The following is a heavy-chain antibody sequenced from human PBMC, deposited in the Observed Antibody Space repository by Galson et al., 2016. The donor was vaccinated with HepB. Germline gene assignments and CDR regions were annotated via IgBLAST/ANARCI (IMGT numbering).Heavy chain of an antibody. Sequence: SLRLSCAASGFSFSSYGMSWVRQAPGKGLEWVAYISSSSGYIYYADSVKGRFSISRDNAKNALYLQMSSLRAEDTAVFYCAGTVAGDFDYWGQGTLVTVSA. J-gene: IGHJ4*02. V-gene: IGHV3-21*01. D-gene: IGHD6-19*01. CDR3: AGTVAGDFDY. CDR2: ISSSSGYI. CDR1: GFSFSSYG.